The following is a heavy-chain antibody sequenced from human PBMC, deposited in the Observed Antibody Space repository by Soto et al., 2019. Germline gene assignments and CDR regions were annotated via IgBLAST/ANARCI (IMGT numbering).Heavy chain of an antibody. CDR1: GGSFSGYY. D-gene: IGHD3-9*01. J-gene: IGHJ2*01. CDR3: ARESHDILTGPPWVWYFDL. Sequence: QVQLQQWGAGPLRPLETLSLTCGVSGGSFSGYYWAWIRQSPGKGLEWIGEINDRGSIKYNPSLKSRVSISVDTSKNHYSLNLRCVTAADTAVYYCARESHDILTGPPWVWYFDLWGRGTLVTVSS. CDR2: INDRGSI. V-gene: IGHV4-34*01.